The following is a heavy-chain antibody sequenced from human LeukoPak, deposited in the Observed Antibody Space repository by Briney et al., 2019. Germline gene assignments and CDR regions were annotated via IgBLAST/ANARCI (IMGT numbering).Heavy chain of an antibody. J-gene: IGHJ4*02. D-gene: IGHD2-2*01. CDR3: ARDNLPATAPDS. V-gene: IGHV3-33*01. CDR2: IWYDGSNK. CDR1: GFTFSSYG. Sequence: GGSLRLSCAASGFTFSSYGMHWVRQAPGKGLGWVAVIWYDGSNKYYADSVEGRFTISRDNSKNTLYLQMNSLRAEDTAVYYCARDNLPATAPDSWGQGTLVTVSS.